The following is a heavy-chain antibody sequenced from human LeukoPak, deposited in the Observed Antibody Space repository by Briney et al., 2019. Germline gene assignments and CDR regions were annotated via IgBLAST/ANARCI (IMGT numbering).Heavy chain of an antibody. CDR2: IIPSGGST. D-gene: IGHD2-2*01. Sequence: PGRSLRLSCAASGFTFSSYARRCASQAARKGLGWGTTIIPSGGSTYYADSVKGRFTISRDNSKNTLYLQMNSLRAEDTAVYYCAKAILVVVPAAAADSWGQGTLVTVSS. CDR3: AKAILVVVPAAAADS. J-gene: IGHJ4*02. V-gene: IGHV3-23*01. CDR1: GFTFSSYA.